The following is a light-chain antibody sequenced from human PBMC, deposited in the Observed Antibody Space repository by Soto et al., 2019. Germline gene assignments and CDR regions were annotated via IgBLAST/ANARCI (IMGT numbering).Light chain of an antibody. J-gene: IGLJ1*01. CDR1: SSDVGGYNY. CDR2: EVT. CDR3: SSYAGSNTYA. V-gene: IGLV2-8*01. Sequence: TSSDVGGYNYVSWYQHHPGKAPKLIIYEVTKRPSGVPDRFSGSKSGTTASLTVSGLQAEDEADYFCSSYAGSNTYAFGPVSEFTVL.